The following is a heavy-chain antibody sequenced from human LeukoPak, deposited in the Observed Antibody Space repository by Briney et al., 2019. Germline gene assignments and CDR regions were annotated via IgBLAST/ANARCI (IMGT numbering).Heavy chain of an antibody. CDR2: IIPIFGTA. J-gene: IGHJ6*03. CDR1: GGTFSSYA. D-gene: IGHD3-10*01. CDR3: ARVLAGEFHMDV. Sequence: SVKVSCKASGGTFSSYAISWVRQAPGQGLEWMGGIIPIFGTANYAQKFQGRVTITADKSTSTAYMELSSLRSEDTAVYYCARVLAGEFHMDVWGKGTTVTVSS. V-gene: IGHV1-69*06.